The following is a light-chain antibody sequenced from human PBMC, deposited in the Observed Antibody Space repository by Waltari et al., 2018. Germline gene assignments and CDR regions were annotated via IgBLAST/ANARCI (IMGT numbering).Light chain of an antibody. CDR2: RAS. V-gene: IGKV1-39*01. Sequence: DIQMTQSPSPLSASVGEIVTISCRASQSISGSLNWYQQKPGKAPNLLIYRASNLNTGVPSRFSGRGSWTDFTLTISSLQPEDFAVYFCQQSFNAPWTFGQGTKVEMK. J-gene: IGKJ1*01. CDR3: QQSFNAPWT. CDR1: QSISGS.